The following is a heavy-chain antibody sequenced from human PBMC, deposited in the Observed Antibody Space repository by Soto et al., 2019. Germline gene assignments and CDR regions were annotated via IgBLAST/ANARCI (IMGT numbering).Heavy chain of an antibody. D-gene: IGHD2-15*01. J-gene: IGHJ4*02. CDR3: GREYFRGGRCYSPDY. CDR2: TSTNNGDT. V-gene: IGHV1-18*01. CDR1: GYTFTTFG. Sequence: QVQLVQSGAEVKPPGASVKVSCKASGYTFTTFGISWVRQAPGQGLEWMGWTSTNNGDTYYAPRFQGRVNVTNDTSTRTAYMELRSLGSDDTAVYYCGREYFRGGRCYSPDYCGQGTLVTVSS.